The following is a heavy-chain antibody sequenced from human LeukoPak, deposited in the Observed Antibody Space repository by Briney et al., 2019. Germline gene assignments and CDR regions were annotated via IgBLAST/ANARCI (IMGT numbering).Heavy chain of an antibody. CDR2: INPNSGDT. V-gene: IGHV1-2*02. J-gene: IGHJ4*02. CDR3: ATFPYTSGYDS. D-gene: IGHD3-22*01. CDR1: GYTFTGYY. Sequence: GASVKDSCKASGYTFTGYYMHWVRPAPGQGREWVGWINPNSGDTNYAQKFQGRVTMTRDTSISTAYMELSRLRSDDPAAYYCATFPYTSGYDSWGQGTLVTVSS.